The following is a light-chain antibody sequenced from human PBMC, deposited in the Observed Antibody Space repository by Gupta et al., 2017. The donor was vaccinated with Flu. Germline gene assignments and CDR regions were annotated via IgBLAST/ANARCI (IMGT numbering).Light chain of an antibody. CDR3: AAWDDSLNAWL. Sequence: QSVLTQPPSASGTPGQRVTIPCSGSSFNIGSRAVNWYTQLPGKAPKLLIYNNDLRPSGVPDRYSGSKAGTSASLAISGLQAEEEAGYYCAAWDDSLNAWLFGGGTKLTVL. CDR2: NND. J-gene: IGLJ3*02. V-gene: IGLV1-44*01. CDR1: SFNIGSRA.